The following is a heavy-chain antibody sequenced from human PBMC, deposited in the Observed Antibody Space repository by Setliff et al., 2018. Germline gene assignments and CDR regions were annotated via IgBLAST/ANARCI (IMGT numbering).Heavy chain of an antibody. CDR2: IIPIFGTT. Sequence: SVKVSCKASGGSFSTYAISWARQAPGQGLEWMGVIIPIFGTTNNAQKFQGRVTITADESTSTAYMVLSSLRSEDTAVYYCARANYYDSSGHSVYGMDVWGQGTTVTVSS. J-gene: IGHJ6*02. D-gene: IGHD3-22*01. CDR3: ARANYYDSSGHSVYGMDV. CDR1: GGSFSTYA. V-gene: IGHV1-69*13.